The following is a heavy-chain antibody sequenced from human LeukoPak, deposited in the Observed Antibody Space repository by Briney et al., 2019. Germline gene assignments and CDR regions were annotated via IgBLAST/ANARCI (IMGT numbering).Heavy chain of an antibody. CDR2: TNLHGTAV. J-gene: IGHJ4*02. V-gene: IGHV3-74*01. CDR1: GLSFINYW. Sequence: GGSLRLSCEVSGLSFINYWMHWVRQAPGKGLVWVARTNLHGTAVDYADSAKGRFIISRDNAKNTLFLQMNSLRVEDTAVYYCASAYTYVRLGDHWGQGTLVTVSS. CDR3: ASAYTYVRLGDH. D-gene: IGHD3-16*01.